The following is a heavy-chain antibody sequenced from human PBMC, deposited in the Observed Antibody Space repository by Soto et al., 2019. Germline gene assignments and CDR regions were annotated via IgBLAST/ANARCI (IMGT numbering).Heavy chain of an antibody. CDR1: GFTFSSYD. CDR3: ARAPVNLGGMDV. V-gene: IGHV3-13*05. CDR2: IGTAGDP. J-gene: IGHJ6*02. Sequence: GGSLRLSCAASGFTFSSYDMHWVRQSTEKGLEWVSAIGTAGDPYYPGSVKGRFTISRENAKNSLYLQMNSLRAGDTAVYYCARAPVNLGGMDVWGQGTTVTVSS.